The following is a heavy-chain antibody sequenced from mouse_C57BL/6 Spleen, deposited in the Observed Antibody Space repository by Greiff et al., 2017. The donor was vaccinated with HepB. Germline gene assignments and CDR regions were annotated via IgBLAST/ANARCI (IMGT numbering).Heavy chain of an antibody. V-gene: IGHV5-17*01. CDR1: GFTFSDYG. CDR2: ISSGSSTI. J-gene: IGHJ2*01. Sequence: EVQGVESGGGLVKPGGSLKLSCAASGFTFSDYGMHWVRQAPEKGLEWVAYISSGSSTIYYADTVKGRFTISRDNAKNTLFLQMTSLRSEDTAMYYCSRPYYYGSRYYFDYWAKAPLSQSPQ. CDR3: SRPYYYGSRYYFDY. D-gene: IGHD1-1*01.